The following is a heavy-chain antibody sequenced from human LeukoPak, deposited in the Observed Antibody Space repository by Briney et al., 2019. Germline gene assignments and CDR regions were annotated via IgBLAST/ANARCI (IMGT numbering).Heavy chain of an antibody. Sequence: SETLSLTCTVSGGSISSYYWSWIRQPPGKGLEWIGYIYYSGTTNYNPSLKSRVTLSVDTPEDQFSLKLSSVTAADTAVYYCARGFRYGDYDYWGQGTLVTVSS. CDR2: IYYSGTT. D-gene: IGHD4-17*01. CDR3: ARGFRYGDYDY. V-gene: IGHV4-59*01. CDR1: GGSISSYY. J-gene: IGHJ4*02.